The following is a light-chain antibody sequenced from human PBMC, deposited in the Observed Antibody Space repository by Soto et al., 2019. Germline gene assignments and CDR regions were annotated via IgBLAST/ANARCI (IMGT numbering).Light chain of an antibody. J-gene: IGKJ4*02. CDR2: GAS. CDR3: QQYNTWPRT. CDR1: QSVSNN. Sequence: VLAHSPGTRSLSPEERATLACSASQSVSNNYLAWYQQKPGQAPRLLIYGASARATGIPAKFSGSGSGTEFTLTISCLQSEDFAVYYCQQYNTWPRTFGGGTKVDIK. V-gene: IGKV3D-15*01.